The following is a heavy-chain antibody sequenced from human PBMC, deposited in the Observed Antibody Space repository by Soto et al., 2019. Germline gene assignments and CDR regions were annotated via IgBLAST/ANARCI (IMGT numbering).Heavy chain of an antibody. CDR2: IRSKANSYAT. Sequence: GGSLRLSCAASGFTFSGSAMHWVRQASGKGLEWVGRIRSKANSYATAYAASVKGRFTIPRDDSKNTAYLQMNSLKTEDTAVYYCTRRLTTPLDYWGQGTLVTVSS. CDR3: TRRLTTPLDY. J-gene: IGHJ4*02. CDR1: GFTFSGSA. V-gene: IGHV3-73*01. D-gene: IGHD4-17*01.